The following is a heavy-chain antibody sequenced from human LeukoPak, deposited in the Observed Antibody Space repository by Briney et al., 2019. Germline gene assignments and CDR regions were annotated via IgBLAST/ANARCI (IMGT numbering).Heavy chain of an antibody. CDR3: ARGVGYFDWLTLDY. D-gene: IGHD3-9*01. CDR2: ISTYNGNI. CDR1: GYTFTSYG. V-gene: IGHV1-18*01. J-gene: IGHJ4*02. Sequence: ASVKVSCRAFGYTFTSYGITWVRQAPGQGLEWMGWISTYNGNIEYTQKFQGRVTLTADTSTTTVYMELRSLISDDTAVYYCARGVGYFDWLTLDYWGQGTLVTVSS.